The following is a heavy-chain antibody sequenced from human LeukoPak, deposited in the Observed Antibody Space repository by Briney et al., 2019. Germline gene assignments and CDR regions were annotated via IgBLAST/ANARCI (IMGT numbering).Heavy chain of an antibody. D-gene: IGHD3-22*01. J-gene: IGHJ5*02. CDR1: EFTFTNYA. V-gene: IGHV3-23*01. CDR2: ISSSGAVT. Sequence: GGSLRLSCAASEFTFTNYAMSWARQAPGEGLEWVSAISSSGAVTSYANSVRGRFTISRDSSKNTVYLQMNSLTAEDTAIYYCARNRHDSARLPFDPWGQGTLVTVSS. CDR3: ARNRHDSARLPFDP.